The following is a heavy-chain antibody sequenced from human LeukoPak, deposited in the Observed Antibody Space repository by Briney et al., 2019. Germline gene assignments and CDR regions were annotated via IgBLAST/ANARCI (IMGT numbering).Heavy chain of an antibody. D-gene: IGHD6-13*01. CDR3: ARQDRSWGGGFDY. CDR2: IYPGDSDT. CDR1: GYRFTSYW. Sequence: GESLKISCKGSGYRFTSYWIGWVRPMPGKGLEWMGIIYPGDSDTRYSPSFQGQVTISADKSISTAYLQWSSLKASDTAMYYCARQDRSWGGGFDYWGQGTLVTVSS. J-gene: IGHJ4*02. V-gene: IGHV5-51*01.